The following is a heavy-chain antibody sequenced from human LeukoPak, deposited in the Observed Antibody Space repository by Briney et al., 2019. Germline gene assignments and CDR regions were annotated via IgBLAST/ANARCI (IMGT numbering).Heavy chain of an antibody. Sequence: GGSLRLSCAASGFTFSSYSVNWVRQAPGKGLEWVSYISSSSSTIYYADSVKGRFTISRDNAKNSLYLQMNSLRAEDTAVYYCARDAGLDAFDIWGQGTMVTVSS. D-gene: IGHD6-13*01. CDR1: GFTFSSYS. CDR2: ISSSSSTI. CDR3: ARDAGLDAFDI. J-gene: IGHJ3*02. V-gene: IGHV3-48*04.